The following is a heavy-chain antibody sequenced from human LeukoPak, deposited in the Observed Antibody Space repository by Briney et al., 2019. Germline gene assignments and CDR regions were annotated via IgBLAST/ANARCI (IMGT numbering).Heavy chain of an antibody. CDR3: ANLDYFDY. Sequence: PGGSLRLSCAASGFTFRSYGMHWVRQAPGKGLEWVTFIRYDGSNKYYTDSVKGRFTISRDNSKNTLYLQMNSLRTEDTAVYYCANLDYFDYWGQGTLVTVSS. CDR1: GFTFRSYG. J-gene: IGHJ4*02. V-gene: IGHV3-30*02. CDR2: IRYDGSNK. D-gene: IGHD3-16*01.